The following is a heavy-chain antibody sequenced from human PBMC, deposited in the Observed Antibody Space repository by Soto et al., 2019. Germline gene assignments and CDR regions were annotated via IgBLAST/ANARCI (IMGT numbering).Heavy chain of an antibody. Sequence: QVQLVESGGGLVKPGGSLRLSCAASGFTFSDYYMSWIRQAPGQGLEWISYIRSSGATIYYADSLKGRFTISRDNAKNSLYLQMSSLRVEDTAVYYCVRVISGQRWLQFTYHYYYYMDVCGNRPTVTVSS. CDR2: IRSSGATI. V-gene: IGHV3-11*01. CDR3: VRVISGQRWLQFTYHYYYYMDV. D-gene: IGHD6-19*01. CDR1: GFTFSDYY. J-gene: IGHJ6*03.